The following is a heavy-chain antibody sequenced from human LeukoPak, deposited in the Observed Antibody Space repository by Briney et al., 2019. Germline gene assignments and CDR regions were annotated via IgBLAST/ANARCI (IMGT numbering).Heavy chain of an antibody. CDR3: ASLASLNWYGFDP. D-gene: IGHD1-1*01. CDR1: GGSITNYN. Sequence: EPLTLTCTVSGGSITNYNWSWIRQPPGKGLEWIGYIQDRGSTNYNISIDTNYNPTLKNRVTISVDTYNSQFSLKLSSVTAADTAVYFCASLASLNWYGFDPWGQGPLVTVSS. J-gene: IGHJ5*02. V-gene: IGHV4-4*09. CDR2: IQDRGSTNYNISIDT.